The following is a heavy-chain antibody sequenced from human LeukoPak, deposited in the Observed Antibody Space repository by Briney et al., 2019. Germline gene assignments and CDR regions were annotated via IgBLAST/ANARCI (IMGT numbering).Heavy chain of an antibody. Sequence: GGSLRLSCAASGFTFSSYGMHWVRQAPGKGLEWVAVIWYDGSNKYYADSVKGRFTISRDNSKNTLYLQMNSLRADDTAVYYCVKKGQADDDGKPDWGQGTLVTVSS. CDR3: VKKGQADDDGKPD. J-gene: IGHJ4*02. D-gene: IGHD1-1*01. CDR2: IWYDGSNK. CDR1: GFTFSSYG. V-gene: IGHV3-33*06.